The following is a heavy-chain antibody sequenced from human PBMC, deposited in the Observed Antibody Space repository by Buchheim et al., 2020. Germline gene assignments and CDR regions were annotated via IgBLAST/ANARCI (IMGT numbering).Heavy chain of an antibody. CDR2: IYYSGST. V-gene: IGHV4-39*01. J-gene: IGHJ5*02. Sequence: QLQLQESGPGLVKPSEPLSLTCTVSGGSISSSSYYWGWIRQPPGKGLEWIGSIYYSGSTYYNPSLKSRVTISVDPSKNQFSLKLSSVTAADTAVYYCARHGDTVTTVATNWFDPWGQGTL. CDR1: GGSISSSSYY. CDR3: ARHGDTVTTVATNWFDP. D-gene: IGHD4-17*01.